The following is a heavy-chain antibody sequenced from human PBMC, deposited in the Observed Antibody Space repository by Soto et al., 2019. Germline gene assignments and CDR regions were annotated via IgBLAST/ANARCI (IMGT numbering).Heavy chain of an antibody. D-gene: IGHD3-10*01. CDR1: GGSISDYY. J-gene: IGHJ4*02. CDR2: IYFSGST. CDR3: ARGIRVRGNAFDS. Sequence: QVQLQESGPGLVKPSETLSLTCTVSGGSISDYYWSWIRQPPGKGLEWIGYIYFSGSTYYSPSLKSRVTISVATSKNPCLLTLRSVPAAGTAVHYCARGIRVRGNAFDSWGQGTLVTVSS. V-gene: IGHV4-59*01.